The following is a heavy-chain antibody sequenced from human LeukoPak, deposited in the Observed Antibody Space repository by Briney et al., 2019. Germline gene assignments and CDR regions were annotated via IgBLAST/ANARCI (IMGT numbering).Heavy chain of an antibody. CDR1: GASMSGHY. V-gene: IGHV4-59*11. CDR3: AKEGGPARPGLDS. J-gene: IGHJ4*02. Sequence: SETLSLTCTVSGASMSGHYWTWIRQDPGTGLEWIGNIYYTGTTSYNPALVSGVTISLDTSNNQFSLKLTSVTAADTAVYYCAKEGGPARPGLDSWGQGTLVTVSS. D-gene: IGHD6-6*01. CDR2: IYYTGTT.